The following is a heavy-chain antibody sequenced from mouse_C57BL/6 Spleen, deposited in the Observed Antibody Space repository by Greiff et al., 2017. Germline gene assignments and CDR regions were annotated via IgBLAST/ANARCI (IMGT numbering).Heavy chain of an antibody. J-gene: IGHJ1*03. CDR1: GYAFTNYL. CDR2: INPGSGGT. Sequence: QVQLQQSGAELVRPGTSVKVSCKASGYAFTNYLIEWVKQRPGQGLEWIGVINPGSGGTNYNEKFKGKATLTADKSSSTAYMQLSSLTSEDSTVYFWARDGSSYYWYFDVWGTGTTVTVSS. CDR3: ARDGSSYYWYFDV. D-gene: IGHD1-1*01. V-gene: IGHV1-54*01.